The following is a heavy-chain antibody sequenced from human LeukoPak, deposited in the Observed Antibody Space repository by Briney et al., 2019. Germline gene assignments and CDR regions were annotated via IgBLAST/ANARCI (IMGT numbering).Heavy chain of an antibody. CDR1: GYTFTGYY. J-gene: IGHJ6*02. CDR3: ARWGFADIVVVPAATPDYGDYSPPTYYYYYGMDV. D-gene: IGHD2-2*01. CDR2: INPNSGGT. V-gene: IGHV1-2*02. Sequence: GASVKVSCKASGYTFTGYYMHWVRQAPGQGLEWMGWINPNSGGTNYAQKFQGRVTMTRDTSISTAYMELSRLRSDDTAVYYCARWGFADIVVVPAATPDYGDYSPPTYYYYYGMDVWGQGTTVTVSS.